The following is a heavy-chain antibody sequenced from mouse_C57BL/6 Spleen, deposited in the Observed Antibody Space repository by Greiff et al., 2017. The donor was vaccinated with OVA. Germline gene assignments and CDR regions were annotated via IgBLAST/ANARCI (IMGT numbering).Heavy chain of an antibody. J-gene: IGHJ4*01. V-gene: IGHV1-69*01. CDR2: IDPSDSYT. CDR1: GYTFTSYW. Sequence: QVQLQQPGAELVMPGASVKLSCKASGYTFTSYWMHWVKQRPGQGLEWIGEIDPSDSYTNYNEKFKSKATLTVDKSSSTAYMQLSSLTSEDSAVYYCARRVHAGAMDYWGQGTSVTVSS. CDR3: ARRVHAGAMDY.